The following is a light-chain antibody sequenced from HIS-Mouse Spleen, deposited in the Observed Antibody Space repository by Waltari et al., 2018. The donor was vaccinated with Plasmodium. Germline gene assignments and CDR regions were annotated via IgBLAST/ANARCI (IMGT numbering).Light chain of an antibody. Sequence: QSALTQPASVSGSPGQSITISCTGTSSDVGGYHYVSWYQQHPDTAPKLIIYDVSNRPSGVFNRCSGSKSANTASLTIFGLQAVDEADYYCCSYTSSSTLVFGGGTKLTVL. V-gene: IGLV2-14*03. J-gene: IGLJ2*01. CDR1: SSDVGGYHY. CDR3: CSYTSSSTLV. CDR2: DVS.